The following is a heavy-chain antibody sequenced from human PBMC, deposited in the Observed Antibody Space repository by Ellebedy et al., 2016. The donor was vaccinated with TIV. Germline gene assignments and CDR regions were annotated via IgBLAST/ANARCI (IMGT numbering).Heavy chain of an antibody. CDR2: IRSKANSYAT. Sequence: GESLKISCAASGFTFSGSAMHWVRQASGKGLEWVGRIRSKANSYATAYAASVKGRFTISRDDSKNTAYLQMNSLKTEDTAVYYCTRLDYGDLFGVWGQGTTVTVSS. D-gene: IGHD4-17*01. J-gene: IGHJ6*02. CDR1: GFTFSGSA. V-gene: IGHV3-73*01. CDR3: TRLDYGDLFGV.